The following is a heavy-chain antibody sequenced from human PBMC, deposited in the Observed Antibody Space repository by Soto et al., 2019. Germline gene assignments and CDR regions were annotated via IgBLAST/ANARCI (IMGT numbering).Heavy chain of an antibody. V-gene: IGHV4-31*03. CDR1: VGSISSGGYY. CDR2: IYYSGST. CDR3: AGQNSSGPRVDY. J-gene: IGHJ4*02. D-gene: IGHD6-19*01. Sequence: PSETLSLTCTVSVGSISSGGYYWIWIRHHPGKGLEWIGYIYYSGSTYYNPSLKSRVTISVDTSKNQFSLKLSSVTAADTAVYYCAGQNSSGPRVDYWGQGTLVTVS.